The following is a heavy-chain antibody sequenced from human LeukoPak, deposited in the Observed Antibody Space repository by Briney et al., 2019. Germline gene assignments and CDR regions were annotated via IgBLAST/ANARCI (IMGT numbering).Heavy chain of an antibody. V-gene: IGHV4-31*03. J-gene: IGHJ4*02. D-gene: IGHD3-10*01. CDR1: GGSISSGGYY. CDR2: IYYSGST. Sequence: PSQTLSLTCTVSGGSISSGGYYWSWIRQHPGKGLEWIGHIYYSGSTYYNPSLKSRVTISVDTSKNQFSLKLSSVTAADTAVYYCARDDYYGSGSYLSYWGQGTLVTVSS. CDR3: ARDDYYGSGSYLSY.